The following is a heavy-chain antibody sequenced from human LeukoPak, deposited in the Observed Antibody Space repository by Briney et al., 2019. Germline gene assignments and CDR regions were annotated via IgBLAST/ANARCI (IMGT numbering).Heavy chain of an antibody. CDR3: ATRQTTVDYYDC. CDR2: ISSGGTT. V-gene: IGHV3-23*01. CDR1: GFTFSTYA. Sequence: GGSLRLSCVGSGFTFSTYAMNWARQAPGKGLEWVSAISSGGTTYYADSVKGRFSISRDNSKNTVYLQMNSLRAEDKAVYYCATRQTTVDYYDCWGQGTLVTVSS. J-gene: IGHJ4*02. D-gene: IGHD4-23*01.